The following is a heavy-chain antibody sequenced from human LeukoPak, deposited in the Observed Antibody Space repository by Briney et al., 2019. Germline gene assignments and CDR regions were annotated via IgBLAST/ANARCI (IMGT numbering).Heavy chain of an antibody. D-gene: IGHD6-19*01. CDR1: GFTLSDSA. V-gene: IGHV3-73*01. Sequence: GGSLRLSCAAPGFTLSDSAIHWVRQASGKGLEWVGRIDTRDKSSATAYAAWVSTRFTISRDDSKSTAYLQMSSLKTEDTAVYFCTRDGGGWSHLDYWGQGALVTVSS. CDR2: IDTRDKSSAT. J-gene: IGHJ4*02. CDR3: TRDGGGWSHLDY.